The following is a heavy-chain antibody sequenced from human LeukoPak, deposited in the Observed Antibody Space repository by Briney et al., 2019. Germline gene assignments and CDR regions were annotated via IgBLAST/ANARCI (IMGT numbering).Heavy chain of an antibody. Sequence: PGGSLRLSCAASGFTFSSYGMHWVRQAPGKGLEWVAVISYDGSNKYYADSVKGRFTISRDNSKNTLYLQMNSLRAEDTAVYYCAKMYYYDSSGYKGAFDIWGQGTMVTVSS. CDR3: AKMYYYDSSGYKGAFDI. D-gene: IGHD3-22*01. V-gene: IGHV3-30*18. CDR2: ISYDGSNK. J-gene: IGHJ3*02. CDR1: GFTFSSYG.